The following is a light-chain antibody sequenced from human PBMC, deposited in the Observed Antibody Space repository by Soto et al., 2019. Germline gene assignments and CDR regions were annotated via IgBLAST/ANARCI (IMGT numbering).Light chain of an antibody. Sequence: EIVLTQSPATLSLPPGERATLSCRASQSVSSYLAWYQQKPGQAPRLLIYDASNRATGIPARFSGSGSGTDFTLTISSLEPEDFAVYYCQQRSNWPPWTFGQGTKVEIK. CDR2: DAS. CDR3: QQRSNWPPWT. CDR1: QSVSSY. J-gene: IGKJ1*01. V-gene: IGKV3-11*01.